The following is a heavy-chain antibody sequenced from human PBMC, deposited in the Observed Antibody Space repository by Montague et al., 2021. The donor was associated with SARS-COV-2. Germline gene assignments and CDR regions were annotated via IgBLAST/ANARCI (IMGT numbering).Heavy chain of an antibody. CDR2: IYYSGST. D-gene: IGHD5-24*01. CDR1: GGSINSSF. J-gene: IGHJ5*02. V-gene: IGHV4-59*01. CDR3: ARADRWNCFDP. Sequence: SETLSLTCTVSGGSINSSFWSWIRQPPGKGLEWIGYIYYSGSTNYNSSLETRVTISVDPSKNQFSLKLSSVTAADTAVYYCARADRWNCFDPWGQGTLVTVSS.